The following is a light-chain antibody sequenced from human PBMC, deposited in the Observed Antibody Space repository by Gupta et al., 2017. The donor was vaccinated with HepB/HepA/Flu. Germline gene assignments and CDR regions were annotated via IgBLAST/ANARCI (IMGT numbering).Light chain of an antibody. Sequence: QSVLTQPPSASETPGQRVTISCSGSSSNIGINTVNWYQQVPGTAPNLLIYSNNQRPSGVPDRFSGSKSGTSASLAISGLQAEDEADYYCAAWDDSRSAWVFGGGTKLTVL. CDR1: SSNIGINT. V-gene: IGLV1-44*01. CDR3: AAWDDSRSAWV. CDR2: SNN. J-gene: IGLJ3*02.